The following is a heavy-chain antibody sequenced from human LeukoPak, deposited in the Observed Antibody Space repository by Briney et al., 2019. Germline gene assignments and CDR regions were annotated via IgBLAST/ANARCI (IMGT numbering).Heavy chain of an antibody. D-gene: IGHD3-10*01. V-gene: IGHV3-9*01. J-gene: IGHJ4*02. CDR3: AKDKVFGGELDY. CDR1: GFTFDDYA. CDR2: ISWNSGTI. Sequence: GGSLRLSCAASGFTFDDYAMHWVRHAPGKGLEWVSGISWNSGTIGYADSVKGRFTISRDNAKNSLYLQINSLRAEDTALYYCAKDKVFGGELDYWGQGTLVTVSS.